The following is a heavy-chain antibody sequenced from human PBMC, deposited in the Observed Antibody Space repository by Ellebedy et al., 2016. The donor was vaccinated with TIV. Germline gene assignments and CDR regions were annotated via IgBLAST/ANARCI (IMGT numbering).Heavy chain of an antibody. J-gene: IGHJ4*02. CDR3: ARDYASG. D-gene: IGHD3-16*01. V-gene: IGHV3-23*01. Sequence: GESLKISCAASGFTFSSYAMSWVRQAPGKGLAWVSTVTGSGSSTYYADSVKGRFTISRDNSKDTLYLQMNSLRAEDTAVYYCARDYASGWGQGTLVTVSS. CDR1: GFTFSSYA. CDR2: VTGSGSST.